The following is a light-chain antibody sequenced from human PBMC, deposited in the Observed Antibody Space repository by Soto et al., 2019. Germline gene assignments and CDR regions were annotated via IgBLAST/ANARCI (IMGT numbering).Light chain of an antibody. CDR1: QSVSSK. CDR3: QQYNNWPEIT. V-gene: IGKV3-15*01. Sequence: EIVMTQSPATLSVAPGERATLSCRASQSVSSKLAWYQQKPGQAPRLLISGASTRATGTPARFSGSGSGTEFTLPISSLQSEDFALYYCQQYNNWPEITFGQGTRLEMK. J-gene: IGKJ5*01. CDR2: GAS.